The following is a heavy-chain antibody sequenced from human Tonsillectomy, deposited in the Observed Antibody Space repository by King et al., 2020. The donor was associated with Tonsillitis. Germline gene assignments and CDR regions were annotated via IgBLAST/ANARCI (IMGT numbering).Heavy chain of an antibody. CDR1: GFTFSSYG. D-gene: IGHD4-17*01. Sequence: VQLVESGGGVVQPGRSLRLSCAASGFTFSSYGMHWVRQAPGKGLEWVAVISYDGSNKYYADSVKGRFTISRDNSKNTLYLQMNSLRAEDTAVYYCAKDTETDDYWGQGTLVTVSS. J-gene: IGHJ4*02. CDR3: AKDTETDDY. V-gene: IGHV3-30*18. CDR2: ISYDGSNK.